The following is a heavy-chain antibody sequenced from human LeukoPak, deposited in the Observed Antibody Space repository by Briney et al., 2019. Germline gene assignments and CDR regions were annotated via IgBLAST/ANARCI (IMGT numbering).Heavy chain of an antibody. J-gene: IGHJ5*02. V-gene: IGHV4-59*08. CDR1: GDSMSGYY. D-gene: IGHD1-14*01. Sequence: SETLSLTCSVSGDSMSGYYWSWIRQPPGKGLEWIGYMYYSGTTSYNPSLESRATLSTDTSKNHFSLKLYSVTAADTAVYYCARHDNYPGFGRGFDPWGQGFLVTVTS. CDR2: MYYSGTT. CDR3: ARHDNYPGFGRGFDP.